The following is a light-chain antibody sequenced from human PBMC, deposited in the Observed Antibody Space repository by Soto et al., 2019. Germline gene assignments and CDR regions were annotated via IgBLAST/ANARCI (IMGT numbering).Light chain of an antibody. CDR1: SSDVGGYNY. J-gene: IGLJ1*01. CDR2: EVS. CDR3: SSYTSSSTPPYV. V-gene: IGLV2-14*01. Sequence: QSALTQPASVSGSPGQSITISCTGTSSDVGGYNYVSWYQQHPGKAPKLMIYEVSNRPSGVSNRFSGSKSGNTASLTISGLQAEDEADYYCSSYTSSSTPPYVFGTGTNVTVL.